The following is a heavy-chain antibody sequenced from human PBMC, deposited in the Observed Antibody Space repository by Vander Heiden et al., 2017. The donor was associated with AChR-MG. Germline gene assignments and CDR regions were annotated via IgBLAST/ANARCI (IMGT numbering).Heavy chain of an antibody. J-gene: IGHJ3*02. V-gene: IGHV3-48*02. Sequence: EVQLVESGGGLVQPGGSLRLSCAASGFTFSSYSMNWVRQAPGKGLEWVSYISSRRSTIYYADSVKGRFTISRDNAKNSMYLQMNSLRDEDTAVYYCASYAFDIWGQGTMVTVFS. CDR1: GFTFSSYS. CDR2: ISSRRSTI. CDR3: ASYAFDI.